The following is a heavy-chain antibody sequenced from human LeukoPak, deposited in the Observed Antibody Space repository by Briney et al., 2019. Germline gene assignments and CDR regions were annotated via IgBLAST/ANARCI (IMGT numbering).Heavy chain of an antibody. CDR3: GRDFWGSIDH. D-gene: IGHD3-16*01. CDR2: INNDGHTT. J-gene: IGHJ4*02. Sequence: PGGSLRLSCAVSGFTFSTYGMNWARQAPGKGLVWVSLINNDGHTTVYADSVKGRFTISRDNAKNTLYLQMNSLRAEDTAVYYCGRDFWGSIDHWGQGTLVTVSS. V-gene: IGHV3-74*01. CDR1: GFTFSTYG.